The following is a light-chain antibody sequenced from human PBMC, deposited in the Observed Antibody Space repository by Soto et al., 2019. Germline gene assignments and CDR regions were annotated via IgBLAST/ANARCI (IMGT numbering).Light chain of an antibody. CDR1: QDINTY. V-gene: IGKV1-9*01. CDR2: AAS. Sequence: DIQLTQSPSFLSASVGDRVTITCRASQDINTYLAWYQQKPGKAPKLLIFAASTMQNGVPSRFSGLGSGTVFTVTITSLQPENFATFFCQQRKSYPITFGQGTRLEIK. J-gene: IGKJ5*01. CDR3: QQRKSYPIT.